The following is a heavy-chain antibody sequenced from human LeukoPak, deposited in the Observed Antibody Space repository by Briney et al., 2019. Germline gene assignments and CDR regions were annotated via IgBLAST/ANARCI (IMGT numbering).Heavy chain of an antibody. CDR2: IYYNGNT. J-gene: IGHJ4*02. CDR3: ARQLRFFGKFDS. Sequence: SETLSLTYTVSGGSFYDHYWSWIRQPPGKGLEWIGYIYYNGNTKYDPSLESRLTISLDTSKNQFSLKLSSVTAADTAVYYCARQLRFFGKFDSWGQGTLVTVSS. CDR1: GGSFYDHY. D-gene: IGHD3-3*01. V-gene: IGHV4-59*11.